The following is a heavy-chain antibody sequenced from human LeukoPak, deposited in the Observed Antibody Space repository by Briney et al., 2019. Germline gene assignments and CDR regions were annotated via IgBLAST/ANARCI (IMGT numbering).Heavy chain of an antibody. Sequence: GGSLRLSCVVSGFTFSDFAMHWVRQAPGKGLEWVSYISSSGSTIYYADSVKGQFTISRDNAKNSLFLQMDSLRAEDTAVYYCARDLAGHYYGSGSSFDYWGQGTLVTVS. CDR3: ARDLAGHYYGSGSSFDY. D-gene: IGHD3-10*01. CDR1: GFTFSDFA. V-gene: IGHV3-48*04. CDR2: ISSSGSTI. J-gene: IGHJ4*02.